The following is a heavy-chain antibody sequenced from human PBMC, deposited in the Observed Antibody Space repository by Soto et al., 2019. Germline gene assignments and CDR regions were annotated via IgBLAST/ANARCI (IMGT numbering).Heavy chain of an antibody. CDR2: IYHSGST. CDR1: GGSISSGGYS. Sequence: SETLSLTCAVSGGSISSGGYSWSWIRQPPGKGLEWIGYIYHSGSTYYNPSLKSRVTISVDRSKNQFSLKLSSVTAADTAVYYCARSLSVDTAMVYGYWGQGTLVTVSS. V-gene: IGHV4-30-2*01. D-gene: IGHD5-18*01. CDR3: ARSLSVDTAMVYGY. J-gene: IGHJ4*02.